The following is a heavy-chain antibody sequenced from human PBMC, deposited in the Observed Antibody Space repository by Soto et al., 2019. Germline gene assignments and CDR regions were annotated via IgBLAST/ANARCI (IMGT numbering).Heavy chain of an antibody. J-gene: IGHJ4*02. CDR2: IYSGGST. CDR3: ARGGLRYYFDY. CDR1: GFTVSSNY. Sequence: QTXGALIVSCSASGFTVSSNYMSWVRQAPGKGLEWVSVIYSGGSTYYADSVKGRFTISRDNSKNTLYLQMNSLRAEDTAAYYCARGGLRYYFDYWGQGTVVTVSP. V-gene: IGHV3-53*01.